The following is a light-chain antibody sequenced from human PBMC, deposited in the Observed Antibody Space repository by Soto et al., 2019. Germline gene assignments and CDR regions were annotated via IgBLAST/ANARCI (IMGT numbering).Light chain of an antibody. CDR3: QSYDRSLRVV. Sequence: QSVVTQPPSVSGAPGQRVTISCTGTSSNIGAGYDVHWYQQLPGTAPKLLIYDNTNRPSGVPDRFSGSKSGTSASLAITGLQAEDEADYYCQSYDRSLRVVFGGGTKVTVL. CDR2: DNT. CDR1: SSNIGAGYD. V-gene: IGLV1-40*01. J-gene: IGLJ2*01.